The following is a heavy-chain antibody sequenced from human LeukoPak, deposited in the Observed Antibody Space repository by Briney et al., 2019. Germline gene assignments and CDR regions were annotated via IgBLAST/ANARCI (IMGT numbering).Heavy chain of an antibody. J-gene: IGHJ5*02. CDR1: GGSIRSGGYS. Sequence: SETLSLTCAVSGGSIRSGGYSWSWIRQPPGKGLEWTGYIYHSGSTYYNPSLNSRVTISVDRSKNQFSLKLSSVTAADTAVYYCARALGEVTTGWWFAPWGQGTLVTVYS. V-gene: IGHV4-30-2*01. CDR2: IYHSGST. CDR3: ARALGEVTTGWWFAP. D-gene: IGHD4-17*01.